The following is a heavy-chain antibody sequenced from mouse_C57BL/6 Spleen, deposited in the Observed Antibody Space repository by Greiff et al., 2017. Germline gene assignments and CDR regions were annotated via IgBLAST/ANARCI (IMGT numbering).Heavy chain of an antibody. V-gene: IGHV1-64*01. CDR1: GYTFTSYW. Sequence: QVQLQQPGAELVKPGASVKLSCKASGYTFTSYWMHWVKQRPGQGLEWIGMIHPNSGSTNYNEKFKSKATLTVDKSSSTAYMQLSSLTSEDSAVYYCARTLDSSWFAYWGQGTLVTVSA. D-gene: IGHD3-2*01. CDR3: ARTLDSSWFAY. CDR2: IHPNSGST. J-gene: IGHJ3*01.